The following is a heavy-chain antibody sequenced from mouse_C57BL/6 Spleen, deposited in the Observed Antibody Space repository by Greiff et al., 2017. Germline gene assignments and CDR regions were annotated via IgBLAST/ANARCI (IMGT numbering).Heavy chain of an antibody. D-gene: IGHD1-1*01. J-gene: IGHJ1*03. V-gene: IGHV1-63*01. CDR1: GYTFTNYW. CDR3: ARAKGERYPSYCYFDV. CDR2: IYPGDGYT. Sequence: VQLQQSGAELVRPGTSVKMSCKASGYTFTNYWIGWAKQRPGHGLEWIGDIYPGDGYTNYNEKFKGKATLTADKSSSTAYMQFSSLTSEDSAIYSGARAKGERYPSYCYFDVWGTGTTVTVSS.